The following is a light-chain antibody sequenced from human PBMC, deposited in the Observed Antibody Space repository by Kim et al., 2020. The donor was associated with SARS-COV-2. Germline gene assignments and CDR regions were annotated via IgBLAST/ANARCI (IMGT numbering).Light chain of an antibody. CDR1: SGHSDA. Sequence: GASVKLTCTLSSGHSDASTWHQQQPEKGPRYLMKLNSDGSHSKGDGIPDRFSGSTSGAERYLTISSLQSEDEADYYCQTWGTGGWVFGGGTKVTVL. V-gene: IGLV4-69*01. CDR2: LNSDGSH. J-gene: IGLJ3*02. CDR3: QTWGTGGWV.